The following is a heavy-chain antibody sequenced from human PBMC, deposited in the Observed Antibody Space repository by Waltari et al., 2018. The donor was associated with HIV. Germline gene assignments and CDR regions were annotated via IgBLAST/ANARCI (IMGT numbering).Heavy chain of an antibody. Sequence: EVQLVESGGGLVKPGESLTLSFAASGFTFTNAWMTWVRQAPGKRPEWVGRIKSKTEPGTSTDYAAPVKDRFIISRDESKNTLYLQMNSLKIEDTAVYYCTTRSRPSSYFCLSVWGQVPLFTVFS. CDR1: GFTFTNAW. CDR3: TTRSRPSSYFCLSV. D-gene: IGHD1-26*01. CDR2: IKSKTEPGTST. J-gene: IGHJ4*01. V-gene: IGHV3-15*01.